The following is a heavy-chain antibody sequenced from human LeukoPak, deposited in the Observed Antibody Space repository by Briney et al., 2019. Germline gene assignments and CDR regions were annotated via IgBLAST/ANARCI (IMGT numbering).Heavy chain of an antibody. Sequence: SETLSLTCAVSGGSINSHYWGWIRQPPGKGLEWIGDIYYTGRNNYNPSLKSRVTISVDTSKNLLSLTLTSVLAADTAIYYCVRRDTGWNYFDYWGEGVLLTVSS. J-gene: IGHJ4*02. D-gene: IGHD6-19*01. CDR1: GGSINSHY. V-gene: IGHV4-59*08. CDR3: VRRDTGWNYFDY. CDR2: IYYTGRN.